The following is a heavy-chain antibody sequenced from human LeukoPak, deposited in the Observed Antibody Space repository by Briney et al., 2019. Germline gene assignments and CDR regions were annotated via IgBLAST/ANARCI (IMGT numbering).Heavy chain of an antibody. V-gene: IGHV3-23*01. Sequence: GGSLRLSCAASGFTFSSYGMSWVRQAPGKGLERVSCIRGSGTSTYYADSVKGRFTISRDNSKNTLYLQMNSLRAEDTAVYYCAKVTYGSGTYGAFDYWGQGTLVTVSS. J-gene: IGHJ4*02. CDR1: GFTFSSYG. CDR3: AKVTYGSGTYGAFDY. CDR2: IRGSGTST. D-gene: IGHD3-10*01.